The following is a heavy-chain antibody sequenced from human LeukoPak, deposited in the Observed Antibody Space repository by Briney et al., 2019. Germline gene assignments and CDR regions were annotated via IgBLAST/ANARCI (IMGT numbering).Heavy chain of an antibody. J-gene: IGHJ6*03. CDR3: ARVHGYDSSAYRGYYYYYYMDV. V-gene: IGHV3-48*03. Sequence: GGSLRLSCAASGFTLSSFEMNWVRQAPGKGLEWVSYISSSGRTIYYADSAKGRFTISRDNAKNTLYLQMNSLRADDTAVYYCARVHGYDSSAYRGYYYYYYMDVWGKGTTVTISS. D-gene: IGHD3-22*01. CDR2: ISSSGRTI. CDR1: GFTLSSFE.